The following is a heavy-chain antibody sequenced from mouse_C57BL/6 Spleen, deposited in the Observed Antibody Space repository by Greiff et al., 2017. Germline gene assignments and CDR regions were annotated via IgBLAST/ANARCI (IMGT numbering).Heavy chain of an antibody. D-gene: IGHD1-1*01. Sequence: VMLVESGAELARPGASVKLSCKASGYTFTSYGISWVKQRTGQGLEWIGEIYPRRGNTYYNEKFKGKATLTADKSSSTAYMALRSLTSEDSAVYFCARGDYYGSRLYYYAMDDWGQGTSVTVSS. CDR2: IYPRRGNT. V-gene: IGHV1-81*01. CDR1: GYTFTSYG. CDR3: ARGDYYGSRLYYYAMDD. J-gene: IGHJ4*01.